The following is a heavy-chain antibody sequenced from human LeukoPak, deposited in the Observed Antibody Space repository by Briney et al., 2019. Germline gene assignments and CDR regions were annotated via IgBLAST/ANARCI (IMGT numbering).Heavy chain of an antibody. D-gene: IGHD2-15*01. V-gene: IGHV3-13*04. CDR2: INTAGDT. CDR1: GFTFSTYD. Sequence: GGSLRLSCAASGFTFSTYDMHWVRQATGKGLEWVSGINTAGDTYYPGSVKGRFTISREGAKNSFYLQMNSLRAGDTAVYYCARGDCSGGSCSSMDVWGHGTTVTVSS. CDR3: ARGDCSGGSCSSMDV. J-gene: IGHJ6*02.